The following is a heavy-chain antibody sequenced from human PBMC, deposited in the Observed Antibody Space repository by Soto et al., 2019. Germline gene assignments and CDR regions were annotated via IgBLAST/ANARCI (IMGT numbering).Heavy chain of an antibody. V-gene: IGHV3-53*01. Sequence: GGSLRLSCAASGFTVSSNYMSWVRQAPGKGLEWVSVIYSGGSTYYADSVKGRFTISRDNSKNTLYLQMNSLRAEDMAVYYCARASTKDYYDSSGFAFDIWGQGTMVTVSS. J-gene: IGHJ3*02. CDR1: GFTVSSNY. CDR3: ARASTKDYYDSSGFAFDI. D-gene: IGHD3-22*01. CDR2: IYSGGST.